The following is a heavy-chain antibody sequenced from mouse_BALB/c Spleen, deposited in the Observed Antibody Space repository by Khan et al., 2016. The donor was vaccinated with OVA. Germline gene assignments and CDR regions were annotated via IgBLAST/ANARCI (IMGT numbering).Heavy chain of an antibody. CDR3: AREKALYYFDY. Sequence: VQLQESGAELVRPGASVKLSCKTSGYTFTSYWIHWVKQRSGQGLEWIARIYPGTDNTYYNEKLKEKATLTADKSYSTVYLQLSSLKSEDSAVYFCAREKALYYFDYWGQGTTLTVSS. V-gene: IGHV1S132*01. J-gene: IGHJ2*01. D-gene: IGHD1-1*01. CDR1: GYTFTSYW. CDR2: IYPGTDNT.